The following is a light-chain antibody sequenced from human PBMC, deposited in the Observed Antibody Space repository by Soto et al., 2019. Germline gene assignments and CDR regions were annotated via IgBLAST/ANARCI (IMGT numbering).Light chain of an antibody. J-gene: IGKJ2*01. Sequence: DIHLTQSPSSLSASVGDRVTMTCRARGSVGSSLAWYQKKAGEALKLLFHGASTSAPDVPLRFSASGSGTAFTLVIARVQAGDFGTFYCQQYAEYSTFGRGTRLEI. CDR3: QQYAEYST. CDR2: GAS. CDR1: GSVGSS. V-gene: IGKV1-5*01.